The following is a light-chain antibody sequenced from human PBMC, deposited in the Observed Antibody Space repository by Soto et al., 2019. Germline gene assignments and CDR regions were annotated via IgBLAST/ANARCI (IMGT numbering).Light chain of an antibody. V-gene: IGLV1-47*02. J-gene: IGLJ2*01. CDR1: RSNIGGNA. Sequence: QSVLTQPPSMSGTPGQRVTISCSGSRSNIGGNAVTWYQQVPGTAPRLLIYANDQRPSGVSDRFSGSKSATSASLAISGLRSEDEADYYCAAWDDSLSGHVVFGGGTQLTV. CDR3: AAWDDSLSGHVV. CDR2: AND.